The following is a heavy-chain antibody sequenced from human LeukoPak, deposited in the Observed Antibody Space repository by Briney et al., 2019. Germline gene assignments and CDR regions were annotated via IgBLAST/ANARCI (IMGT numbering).Heavy chain of an antibody. CDR2: IYYSGST. Sequence: PSQTLSLTCTVSGGSISSGGYYWSWIRQHPGKGLEWIGYIYYSGSTYYNPSLKSRVTISVDTSKNQFSLKLSSVTAADTAVYYCARGRGYSYGQRYNWFDPWGQGTLVTVSS. V-gene: IGHV4-31*03. CDR1: GGSISSGGYY. D-gene: IGHD5-18*01. CDR3: ARGRGYSYGQRYNWFDP. J-gene: IGHJ5*02.